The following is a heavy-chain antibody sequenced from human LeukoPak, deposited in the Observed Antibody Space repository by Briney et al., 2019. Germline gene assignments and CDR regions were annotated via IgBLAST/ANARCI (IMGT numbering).Heavy chain of an antibody. D-gene: IGHD2-2*01. CDR3: ARGPIIDIVVIPAAADYYHMDV. J-gene: IGHJ6*03. Sequence: ASVKVSCKASGYTLTSYGISWVRQAPGQGLEWMGWISAYNGNTRYAQKLQGRVTMTTDSSTSTAYMELRSLRSDDTAVYYCARGPIIDIVVIPAAADYYHMDVWGKGATVTVSS. V-gene: IGHV1-18*01. CDR1: GYTLTSYG. CDR2: ISAYNGNT.